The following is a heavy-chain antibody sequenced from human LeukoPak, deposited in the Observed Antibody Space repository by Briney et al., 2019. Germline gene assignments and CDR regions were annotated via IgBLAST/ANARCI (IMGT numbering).Heavy chain of an antibody. CDR3: ARYDSSGYYSDNDAFDI. CDR2: IYYSGST. Sequence: SETLSLTCTVSGGSISSYYWSWIRQPPGKGLEWIGYIYYSGSTNYNPSLKSRVTISVDTSKNQFSLKLSSVTAADTAVYYCARYDSSGYYSDNDAFDIWGQGTMVTVSS. J-gene: IGHJ3*02. D-gene: IGHD3-22*01. V-gene: IGHV4-59*01. CDR1: GGSISSYY.